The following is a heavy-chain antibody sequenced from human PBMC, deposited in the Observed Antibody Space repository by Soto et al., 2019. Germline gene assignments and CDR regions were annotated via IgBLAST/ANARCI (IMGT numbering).Heavy chain of an antibody. Sequence: SETLSLPCPVSGCSISSGGYYWSWIRQHPGKGLERIGYIYYSGSTYYNPSLKSRVTISVDTSKNQFSLKLSSVTAADTAVYYCARAGGYCSSTSCYTYYYYGMDVWGQGTTVTVSS. CDR3: ARAGGYCSSTSCYTYYYYGMDV. V-gene: IGHV4-31*03. J-gene: IGHJ6*02. CDR2: IYYSGST. CDR1: GCSISSGGYY. D-gene: IGHD2-2*02.